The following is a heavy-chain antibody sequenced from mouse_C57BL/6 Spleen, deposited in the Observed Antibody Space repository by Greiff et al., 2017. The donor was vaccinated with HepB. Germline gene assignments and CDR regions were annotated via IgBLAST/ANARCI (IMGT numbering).Heavy chain of an antibody. D-gene: IGHD3-3*01. CDR2: INPYNGGT. V-gene: IGHV1-19*01. CDR3: ARSEGQENAMDY. Sequence: VQLKESGPVLVKPGASVKMSCKASGYTFTDYYMNWVKQSHGKSLEWIGVINPYNGGTSYNQKFKGKATLTVDKSSSTAYMELNSLTSEDSAVYYCARSEGQENAMDYWGQGTSVTVSS. J-gene: IGHJ4*01. CDR1: GYTFTDYY.